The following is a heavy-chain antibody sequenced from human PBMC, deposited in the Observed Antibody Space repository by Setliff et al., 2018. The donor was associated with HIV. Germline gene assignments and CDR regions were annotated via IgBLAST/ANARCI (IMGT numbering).Heavy chain of an antibody. V-gene: IGHV4-59*12. CDR1: GGSISNYY. CDR3: ARGLGQQLGRFWYFDL. J-gene: IGHJ2*01. CDR2: IYYTGST. Sequence: PSETLSLTCAASGGSISNYYWSWIRQPPGKELEWIGYIYYTGSTYYNPSLRSRVTISVDTSKDQFSLKLSSVTAADTAVYYCARGLGQQLGRFWYFDLWGRGTLVTVSS. D-gene: IGHD6-13*01.